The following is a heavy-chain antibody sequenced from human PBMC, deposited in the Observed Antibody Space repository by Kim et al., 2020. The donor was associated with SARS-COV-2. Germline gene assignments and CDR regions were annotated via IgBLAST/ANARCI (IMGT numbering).Heavy chain of an antibody. CDR3: ARHCSSTSCFPYYYYGMDV. CDR2: INAGNGNT. Sequence: ASVKVSCKASGYTFTSYAMHWVRQAPGQRLEWMGWINAGNGNTKYSQKFQGRVTITRDTYASTAYMELSSLRSEDTAVYYCARHCSSTSCFPYYYYGMDVWGQGTTVTVSS. J-gene: IGHJ6*02. V-gene: IGHV1-3*01. D-gene: IGHD2-2*01. CDR1: GYTFTSYA.